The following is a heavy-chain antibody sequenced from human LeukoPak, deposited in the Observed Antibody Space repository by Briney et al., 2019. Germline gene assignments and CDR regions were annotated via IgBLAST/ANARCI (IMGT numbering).Heavy chain of an antibody. V-gene: IGHV3-23*01. Sequence: GGSLRLSCATSGFTFSSSAMSWVRQAPGKGLEWVSSISARGISTYYADSVKGRFAISRDNSKNTLYLQMNSLRGDDIGVYYCAKSFDFSNGHSPILTPFDSWGQGTLVSVSS. J-gene: IGHJ4*02. D-gene: IGHD3-3*01. CDR3: AKSFDFSNGHSPILTPFDS. CDR1: GFTFSSSA. CDR2: ISARGIST.